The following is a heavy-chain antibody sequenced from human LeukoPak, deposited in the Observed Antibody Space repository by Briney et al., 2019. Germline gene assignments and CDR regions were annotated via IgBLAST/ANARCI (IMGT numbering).Heavy chain of an antibody. D-gene: IGHD3-3*01. J-gene: IGHJ6*03. CDR2: INSDGSST. CDR1: GFTFSSYC. Sequence: GGSLRLACAASGFTFSSYCMHWVRQPPGKGLLWVSRINSDGSSTSYADSVKGRFTISTDNAKNTLYLQMNNPKAAATAMYYSTRDRITIFGVLSEHYMDVWGKGTPVTVSS. CDR3: TRDRITIFGVLSEHYMDV. V-gene: IGHV3-74*01.